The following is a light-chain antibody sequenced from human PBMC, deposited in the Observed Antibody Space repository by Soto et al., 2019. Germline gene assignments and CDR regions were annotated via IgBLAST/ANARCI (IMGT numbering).Light chain of an antibody. V-gene: IGLV2-8*01. CDR1: SSDVGGYNY. CDR2: EVS. J-gene: IGLJ2*01. Sequence: QSALTHPPSASGSPGQSGTIPCTGTSSDVGGYNYVSWYQQHPGKAPKLMIYEVSKRPSGVPDRFSGSKSGNTASLTVSGLQAEDEADYYCSSYAGSTPVVFGGGTKLTVL. CDR3: SSYAGSTPVV.